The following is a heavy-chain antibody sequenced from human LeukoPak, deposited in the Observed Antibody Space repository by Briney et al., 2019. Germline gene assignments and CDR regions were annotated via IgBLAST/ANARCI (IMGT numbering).Heavy chain of an antibody. V-gene: IGHV3-7*03. CDR3: ARDPWGDY. D-gene: IGHD3-16*01. CDR2: IKLDGSEK. Sequence: PGGSLRLSCVASGFTFGKYWMSWVRQAPGKGLEWVANIKLDGSEKNYVDSVKGRFTISRDNSKNTLYLQMNSLRAEDTAVYYCARDPWGDYWGQGTLVTVSS. CDR1: GFTFGKYW. J-gene: IGHJ4*02.